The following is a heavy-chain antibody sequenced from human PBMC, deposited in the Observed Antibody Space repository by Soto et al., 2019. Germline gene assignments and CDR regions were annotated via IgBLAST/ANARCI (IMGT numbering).Heavy chain of an antibody. D-gene: IGHD3-3*01. V-gene: IGHV3-23*01. Sequence: GGSLRLSCAASGFTFSSYAMSWVRQAPGKGLEWVSAISGSGGSTYYADSVKGRFTISRDNSKNTLYLQMNSLRAEDTAVYYCAKDLLPGDFRRGRRAYYFDYWGQGTLVTVSS. CDR1: GFTFSSYA. J-gene: IGHJ4*02. CDR2: ISGSGGST. CDR3: AKDLLPGDFRRGRRAYYFDY.